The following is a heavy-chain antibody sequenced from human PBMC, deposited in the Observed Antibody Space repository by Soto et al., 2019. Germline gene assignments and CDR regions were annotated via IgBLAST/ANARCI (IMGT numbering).Heavy chain of an antibody. V-gene: IGHV3-33*08. CDR2: VGDAGSAK. CDR1: GFTFRDHG. CDR3: ARETAHDNRYYAL. D-gene: IGHD1-1*01. Sequence: QVPLLESGGGVVQPGVSLRVSCEASGFTFRDHGLHWVRQAPGKGLEWVAVVGDAGSAKVYAASVTVRFTISRDNSRNTLSVQMDGLRVEASGVYFCARETAHDNRYYALWGR. J-gene: IGHJ2*01.